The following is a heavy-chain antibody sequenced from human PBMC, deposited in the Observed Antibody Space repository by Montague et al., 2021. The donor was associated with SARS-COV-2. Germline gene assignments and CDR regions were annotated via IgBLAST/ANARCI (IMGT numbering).Heavy chain of an antibody. V-gene: IGHV3-11*05. CDR2: ISGSSSYT. D-gene: IGHD2-8*01. CDR1: GFSFSDSY. Sequence: SLRLSCAASGFSFSDSYMSWIRQAPGKGLEWVSYISGSSSYTNYADSVKGRFTISRDNAKNSLYLQMNSLRAEDTAVYYCAGDQYCTKGVRYSRGFDYWGQGTLVTVSS. CDR3: AGDQYCTKGVRYSRGFDY. J-gene: IGHJ4*02.